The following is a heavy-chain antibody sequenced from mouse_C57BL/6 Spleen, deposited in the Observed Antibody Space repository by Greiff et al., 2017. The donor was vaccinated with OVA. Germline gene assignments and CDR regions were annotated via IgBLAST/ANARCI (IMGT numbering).Heavy chain of an antibody. J-gene: IGHJ1*03. CDR3: ARSGGRWYFDV. Sequence: QVQLQQSGPELVKPGASVKISCKASGYSFTSYYIHWVKQRPGQGLEWIGWIYPGSGNTKYNEKFKGKATLTADTSSSTAYMQLSSLTSEDSAVYYCARSGGRWYFDVWGTGTTVTVSS. V-gene: IGHV1-66*01. CDR2: IYPGSGNT. D-gene: IGHD3-1*01. CDR1: GYSFTSYY.